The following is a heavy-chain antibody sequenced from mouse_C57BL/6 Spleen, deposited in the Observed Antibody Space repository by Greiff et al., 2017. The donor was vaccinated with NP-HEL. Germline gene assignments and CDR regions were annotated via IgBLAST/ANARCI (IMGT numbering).Heavy chain of an antibody. D-gene: IGHD2-3*01. J-gene: IGHJ4*01. V-gene: IGHV1-59*01. CDR3: ARRDGYVYAMDY. CDR1: GYTFTSYW. CDR2: IDPSDSYT. Sequence: QVQLQQPGAELVRPGTSVKLSCKASGYTFTSYWMHWVKQRPGQGLEWIGVIDPSDSYTNYNQKFKGKATLAVDTSSSTAYMQLSSLTSEDSAVYYCARRDGYVYAMDYWGQGTSVTVSS.